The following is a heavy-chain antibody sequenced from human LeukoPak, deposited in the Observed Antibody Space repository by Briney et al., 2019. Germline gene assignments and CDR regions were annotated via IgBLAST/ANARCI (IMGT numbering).Heavy chain of an antibody. CDR3: ARDPLVYCSSTSCYPIGDDAFDI. CDR2: ISAYNGNT. V-gene: IGHV1-18*01. J-gene: IGHJ3*02. Sequence: ASVKVSCKASGYTFTSYGISWVRQAPGQGLEWMGWISAYNGNTNCAQKLQGRVTMTTDTSTSTAYMELRSLRSDDTAVYYCARDPLVYCSSTSCYPIGDDAFDIWGQGTMVTVSS. D-gene: IGHD2-2*01. CDR1: GYTFTSYG.